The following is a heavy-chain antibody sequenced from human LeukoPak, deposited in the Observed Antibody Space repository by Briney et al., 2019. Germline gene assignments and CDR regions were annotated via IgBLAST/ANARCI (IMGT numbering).Heavy chain of an antibody. J-gene: IGHJ4*02. CDR1: GSTFGDYA. V-gene: IGHV3-49*03. CDR2: IGNKAYSGST. D-gene: IGHD6-19*01. CDR3: SRGGGSGRYYFDY. Sequence: PGGSLRLSCTASGSTFGDYAMSWFRQAPGKGLEWVGFIGNKAYSGSTKYAASVKGRFIISRDDSKSIAYLQMNSLNTEDTAVYYCSRGGGSGRYYFDYWGQGAPVTVSA.